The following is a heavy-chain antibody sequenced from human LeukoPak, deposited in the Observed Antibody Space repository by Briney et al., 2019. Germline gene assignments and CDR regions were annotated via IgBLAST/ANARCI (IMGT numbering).Heavy chain of an antibody. V-gene: IGHV4-59*01. CDR3: ARQSISGSSLSYFDY. CDR1: GGSISSYY. Sequence: SETLSLTCTVSGGSISSYYWSWIRQPPGKGLEWSGNIHDSGSTNYNPSLKSRVTISVDTSKNQCSLKLSSVTAADTAVYYCARQSISGSSLSYFDYWGQGTLVNVSS. CDR2: IHDSGST. D-gene: IGHD3-22*01. J-gene: IGHJ4*02.